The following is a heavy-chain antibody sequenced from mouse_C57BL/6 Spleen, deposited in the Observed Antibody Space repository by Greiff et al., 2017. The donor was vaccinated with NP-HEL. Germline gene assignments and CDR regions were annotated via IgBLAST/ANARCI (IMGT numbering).Heavy chain of an antibody. CDR3: ALVAQNY. V-gene: IGHV1-69*01. J-gene: IGHJ2*01. Sequence: QVQLQQPGAELVMPGASVKLSCKASGYTFTSYWMHWVKQRPGQGLEWIGEIDPSDSYTNYNQKFKGKSTLTVDKSSSTAYMQLSSLTTEDSAGYYCALVAQNYWGQGTTLTVSS. D-gene: IGHD1-1*01. CDR2: IDPSDSYT. CDR1: GYTFTSYW.